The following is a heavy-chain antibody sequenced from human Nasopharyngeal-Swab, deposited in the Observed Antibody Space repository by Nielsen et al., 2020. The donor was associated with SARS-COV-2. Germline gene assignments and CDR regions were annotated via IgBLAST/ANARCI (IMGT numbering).Heavy chain of an antibody. CDR2: ISYDGSNK. D-gene: IGHD3-22*01. CDR1: GFTFSSSA. Sequence: GPLRLSCAASGFTFSSSAMHWVRQAPGKGLEWVAVISYDGSNKYFADSVKGRFTISRDNSKNTLYLQMNSLRAEDTAVYYCASPPLDSSGYYYGFHYWGRGTLVTVSS. V-gene: IGHV3-30-3*01. CDR3: ASPPLDSSGYYYGFHY. J-gene: IGHJ4*02.